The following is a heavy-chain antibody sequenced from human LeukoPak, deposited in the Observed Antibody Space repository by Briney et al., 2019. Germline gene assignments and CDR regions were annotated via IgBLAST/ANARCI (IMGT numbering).Heavy chain of an antibody. CDR2: MWYDGSNK. V-gene: IGHV3-33*01. J-gene: IGHJ4*02. CDR1: GFTFSSYG. CDR3: ARDRGPGYSYGVLDY. Sequence: GRSLRLSCAASGFTFSSYGMHWVRQAPGKELGWMAVMWYDGSNKYYADSVKGRFTISRDNSKNTLYLQMNSLRAEDTAVYYCARDRGPGYSYGVLDYWGQGTLVTVSS. D-gene: IGHD5-18*01.